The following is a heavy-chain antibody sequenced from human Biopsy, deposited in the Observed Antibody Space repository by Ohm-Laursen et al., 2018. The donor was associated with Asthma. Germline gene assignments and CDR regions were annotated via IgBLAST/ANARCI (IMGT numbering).Heavy chain of an antibody. CDR2: MYHSGSP. Sequence: TLSLTCTVSGGSITSSSYYWGWIRQPPGKGMEWIGSMYHSGSPYYHPSLKSRATISLDTSKNQLSLKRSSVTAADTAVYFCVRHQYSSSWSTFDYWGQGALVTVSS. CDR1: GGSITSSSYY. D-gene: IGHD3-22*01. J-gene: IGHJ4*02. V-gene: IGHV4-39*01. CDR3: VRHQYSSSWSTFDY.